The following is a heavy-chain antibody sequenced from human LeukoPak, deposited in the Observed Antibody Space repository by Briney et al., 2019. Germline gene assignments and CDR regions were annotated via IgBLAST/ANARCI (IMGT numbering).Heavy chain of an antibody. D-gene: IGHD2-8*01. CDR2: ISYSGST. Sequence: PSETLSLTCTVSAGSISTYYWSWIQQPPGKGLELIGYISYSGSTKYNPSLKSRVTISIDTSKNQFSLKLSSVTAADTAIYYCARDWVSLDFWGQGTLVTVSS. V-gene: IGHV4-59*01. J-gene: IGHJ4*02. CDR1: AGSISTYY. CDR3: ARDWVSLDF.